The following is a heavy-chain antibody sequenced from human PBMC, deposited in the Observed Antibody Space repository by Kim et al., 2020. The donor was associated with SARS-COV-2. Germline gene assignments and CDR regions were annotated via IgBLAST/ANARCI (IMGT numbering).Heavy chain of an antibody. CDR1: GFTFSNFG. CDR3: AKDRSRLVGVTNYYYYGMDV. CDR2: ISLDGTNK. V-gene: IGHV3-30*18. J-gene: IGHJ6*02. Sequence: GGSLRLSCAASGFTFSNFGIHWVRQAPGKGLEWVAVISLDGTNKYYADSVKGRFTVSRDNSKNTLYLQMSSLTAEDTAVYYCAKDRSRLVGVTNYYYYGMDVWGQGTTVTVS. D-gene: IGHD1-26*01.